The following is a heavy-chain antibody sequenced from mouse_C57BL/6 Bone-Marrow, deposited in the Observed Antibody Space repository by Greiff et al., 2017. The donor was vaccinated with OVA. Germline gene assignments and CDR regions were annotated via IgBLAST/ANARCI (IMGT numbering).Heavy chain of an antibody. J-gene: IGHJ1*03. CDR2: IYPSDSET. D-gene: IGHD2-1*01. Sequence: VQLQQPGAELVRPGSSVKLSCKASGYTFTSYWMDWVKQRPGQGLEWIGNIYPSDSETHYNQKFKDKATLSVDKSSSTAYMQLSSLTSEDSAVYYCARERGFGNYWYFDVWGTGTTVTVSS. V-gene: IGHV1-61*01. CDR3: ARERGFGNYWYFDV. CDR1: GYTFTSYW.